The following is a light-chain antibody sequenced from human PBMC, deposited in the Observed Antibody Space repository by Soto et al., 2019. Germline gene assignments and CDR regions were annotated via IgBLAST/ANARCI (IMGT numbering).Light chain of an antibody. V-gene: IGKV2-28*01. CDR3: MQALQTPYT. J-gene: IGKJ2*01. Sequence: IVVTQSPLSLPVTPGEPASISCRSSQSLLESNGYKYLDWYLQKPGQSPQLLIYLGSNRASGVPDRFSGSGSGTYSTLKFSRVEAEDVGVYYCMQALQTPYTFGQGTKLEI. CDR2: LGS. CDR1: QSLLESNGYKY.